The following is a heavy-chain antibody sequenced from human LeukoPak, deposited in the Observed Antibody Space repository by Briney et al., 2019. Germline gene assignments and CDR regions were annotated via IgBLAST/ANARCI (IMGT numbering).Heavy chain of an antibody. V-gene: IGHV4-34*01. CDR2: INHSGST. CDR1: GGSFSGYY. D-gene: IGHD2-2*01. Sequence: SETLSLTCAVYGGSFSGYYWSWIRQPPGKGLEWIGEINHSGSTNYNPSLKSRVTISVDTSKNQFSLKLSSATAADTAVYYCARKDIVVVPAASYYFDYWGQGTLVTVSS. CDR3: ARKDIVVVPAASYYFDY. J-gene: IGHJ4*02.